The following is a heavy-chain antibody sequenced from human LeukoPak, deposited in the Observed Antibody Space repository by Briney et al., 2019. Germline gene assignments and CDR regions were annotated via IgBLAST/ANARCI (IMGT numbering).Heavy chain of an antibody. CDR2: ISSSSSYI. D-gene: IGHD1-7*01. J-gene: IGHJ4*02. V-gene: IGHV3-21*01. Sequence: PGGSLRLSCAASGFTFSSYSMNWVRQAPGKGQEWVSCISSSSSYIYYADSVKGRFTISRDNAKNSLYLQMNSLRVEDTAVYYCARAHNWKYGTFDYWGQGTLVTVSS. CDR3: ARAHNWKYGTFDY. CDR1: GFTFSSYS.